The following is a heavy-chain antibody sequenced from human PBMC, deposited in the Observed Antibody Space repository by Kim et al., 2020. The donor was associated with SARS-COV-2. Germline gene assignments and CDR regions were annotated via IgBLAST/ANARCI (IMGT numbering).Heavy chain of an antibody. J-gene: IGHJ6*02. CDR1: GGSISSGGYY. CDR2: IYYSGST. Sequence: SETLSLTCTVSGGSISSGGYYWSWIRQHPGKGLEWIGYIYYSGSTYYNPSLKSRVTISVDTSKNQFSLKLSSVTAAGTAVYYCARFVFDGYNARGGYGMDVWGQGTTVTVSS. D-gene: IGHD3-10*01. CDR3: ARFVFDGYNARGGYGMDV. V-gene: IGHV4-31*03.